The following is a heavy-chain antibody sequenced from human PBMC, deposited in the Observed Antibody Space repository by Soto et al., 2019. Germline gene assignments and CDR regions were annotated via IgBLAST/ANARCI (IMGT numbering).Heavy chain of an antibody. CDR3: ARFRGSYGMDV. Sequence: QVQLVQSGAEVKKPGSSVKVSCKASGGTFSSYTISWVRQAPGQGLEWMGRIIPILGIANYAQKLQGRVTITADKSTGTAYMELSSLRSEDTAVYYCARFRGSYGMDVWGQGTTVTVSS. J-gene: IGHJ6*02. CDR2: IIPILGIA. D-gene: IGHD3-10*01. V-gene: IGHV1-69*02. CDR1: GGTFSSYT.